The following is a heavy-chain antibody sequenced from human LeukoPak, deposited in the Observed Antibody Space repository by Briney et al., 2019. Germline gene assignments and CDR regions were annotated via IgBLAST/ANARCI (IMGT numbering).Heavy chain of an antibody. CDR3: AKVSMDTRPSAKGLDS. CDR2: LGVGAGST. D-gene: IGHD5-18*01. V-gene: IGHV3-23*01. Sequence: GGSLRLSCAASGFTFSFYAMSWVRQAPGKGLEWVSGLGVGAGSTNYGDSVKGRFTISRDNSKNTLYLEMNSLRADDTAVYYCAKVSMDTRPSAKGLDSWGQGTLVTVPS. CDR1: GFTFSFYA. J-gene: IGHJ4*02.